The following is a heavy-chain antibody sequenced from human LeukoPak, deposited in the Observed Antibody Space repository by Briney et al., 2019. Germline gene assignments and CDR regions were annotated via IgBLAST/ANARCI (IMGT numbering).Heavy chain of an antibody. CDR2: INRSGST. Sequence: PSETLSLTCAVYGGSFSAYYWSWIRQPPGKGLEWIGEINRSGSTNYNPSLKSRVTISVDTSKNQFSLKLSSVTAADTAVYYCARGRGAVAGFFDYWGQGTLVTVSS. CDR1: GGSFSAYY. V-gene: IGHV4-34*01. J-gene: IGHJ4*02. D-gene: IGHD6-19*01. CDR3: ARGRGAVAGFFDY.